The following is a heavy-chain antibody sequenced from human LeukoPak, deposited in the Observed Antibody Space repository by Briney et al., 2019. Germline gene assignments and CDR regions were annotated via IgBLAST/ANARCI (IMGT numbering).Heavy chain of an antibody. CDR2: IIPIFGTA. CDR3: ARGPLPYCSGGSCNYYYGMDV. J-gene: IGHJ6*02. CDR1: GGTFSSYA. Sequence: ASVKVSCKASGGTFSSYAISWVRQAPGQGLEWMGGIIPIFGTANYAQKFQGRVTITADESTSTAYMELCSLRSEDTAVYYCARGPLPYCSGGSCNYYYGMDVWGQGTTVTVSS. D-gene: IGHD2-15*01. V-gene: IGHV1-69*13.